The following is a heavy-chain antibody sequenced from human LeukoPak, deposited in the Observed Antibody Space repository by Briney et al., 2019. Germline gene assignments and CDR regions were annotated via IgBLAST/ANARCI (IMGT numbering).Heavy chain of an antibody. CDR1: GGSISSSNYY. CDR3: ARRRAGRDWFDP. CDR2: IYYSGNT. V-gene: IGHV4-39*01. D-gene: IGHD6-19*01. Sequence: SETLSLTCAVSGGSISSSNYYWGWIRQPPGQGLEWIGIIYYSGNTYYNPSLKSQVTISVDTSKNQSSLKLSSVTATDTAVYYCARRRAGRDWFDPWGQGTLVTVSS. J-gene: IGHJ5*02.